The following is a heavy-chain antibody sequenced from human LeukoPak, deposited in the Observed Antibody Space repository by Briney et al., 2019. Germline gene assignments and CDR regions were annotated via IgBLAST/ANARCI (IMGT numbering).Heavy chain of an antibody. CDR1: GGSISSSSYY. V-gene: IGHV4-39*07. J-gene: IGHJ4*02. CDR3: ARGSGWYLRYYFDY. D-gene: IGHD6-19*01. CDR2: INHSGST. Sequence: NPSETLSLTCTVSGGSISSSSYYWSWIRQPPGKGLEWIGEINHSGSTNYNPSLKSRVTISVDTSKNQFSLKLSSVTAADTAVYYCARGSGWYLRYYFDYWGQGTLVTVSS.